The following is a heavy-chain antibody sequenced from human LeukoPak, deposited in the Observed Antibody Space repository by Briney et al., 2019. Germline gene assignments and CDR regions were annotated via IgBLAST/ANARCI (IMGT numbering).Heavy chain of an antibody. J-gene: IGHJ4*02. V-gene: IGHV3-23*01. CDR2: ISGSGGST. CDR3: ARTIWFGEFLY. CDR1: GFTFSSYA. D-gene: IGHD3-10*01. Sequence: PGGSLRLSCAASGFTFSSYAMSWVRQAPGKGLEWVSAISGSGGSTYYADSVKGRFTISRDNSKNTLYLQMNSLRAEDTAMYYCARTIWFGEFLYWGQGTLVTVSS.